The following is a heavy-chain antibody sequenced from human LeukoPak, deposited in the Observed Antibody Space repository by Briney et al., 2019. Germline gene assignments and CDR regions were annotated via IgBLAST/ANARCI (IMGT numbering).Heavy chain of an antibody. V-gene: IGHV3-48*01. D-gene: IGHD2-15*01. CDR3: TKDANIGVGPH. CDR1: GFTFSSYS. CDR2: ISSSGSTI. J-gene: IGHJ4*02. Sequence: PGGSLRLSCAASGFTFSSYSMNWVRQAPGKGLEWVSYISSSGSTIYYADSVKGRFTISRDNAKNSLYLQMNSLRIEDTAVYYCTKDANIGVGPHWGQGTLVAVSS.